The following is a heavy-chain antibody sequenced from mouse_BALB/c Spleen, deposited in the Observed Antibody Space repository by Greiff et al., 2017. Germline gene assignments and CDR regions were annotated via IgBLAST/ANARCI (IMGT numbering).Heavy chain of an antibody. CDR2: ISTYYGDA. V-gene: IGHV1S137*01. CDR3: ARKDGNYDYFDY. J-gene: IGHJ2*01. CDR1: GYTFTDYA. D-gene: IGHD2-1*01. Sequence: VQLQQSGAELVRPGVSVKISCKGSGYTFTDYAMHWVKQSHAKSLEWIGVISTYYGDASYNQKFKGKATMTVDKSSSTAYMELARLTSEDSAIYYCARKDGNYDYFDYWGQGTTLTVSS.